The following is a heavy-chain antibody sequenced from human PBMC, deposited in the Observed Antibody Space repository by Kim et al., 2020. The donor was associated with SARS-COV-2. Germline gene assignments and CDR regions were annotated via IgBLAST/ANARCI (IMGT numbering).Heavy chain of an antibody. J-gene: IGHJ4*02. CDR3: AKDRGYSSGWYWDYFDY. V-gene: IGHV3-23*01. D-gene: IGHD6-19*01. Sequence: SVRGRFTSSRGNSENTLYLQMTSLRAEDTAVYYCAKDRGYSSGWYWDYFDYWGQGTLVTVSS.